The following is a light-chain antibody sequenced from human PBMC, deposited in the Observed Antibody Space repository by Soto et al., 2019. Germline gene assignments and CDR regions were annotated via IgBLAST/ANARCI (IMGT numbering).Light chain of an antibody. CDR2: DAS. CDR1: QSISTW. CDR3: QQYDRYPGT. J-gene: IGKJ1*01. Sequence: DIQLTQSPSTLSASVGDRVTITCRASQSISTWLAWFQQKPGKAPKLLIYDASNLQSVVPSRFSGSGSGTEFTLTISSLLPDYFATYYCQQYDRYPGTFGQGTKVEIK. V-gene: IGKV1-5*01.